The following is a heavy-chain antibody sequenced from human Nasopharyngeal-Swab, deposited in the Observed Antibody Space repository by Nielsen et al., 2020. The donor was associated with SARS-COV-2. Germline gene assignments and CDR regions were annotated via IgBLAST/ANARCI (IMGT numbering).Heavy chain of an antibody. Sequence: ASVKVSCKASGYTFTNYDINWVRQAPGQGLQWMGWMNPNSGNTGYAQKFQGRVTMTRSASISTAYMELSSLRSEDTAVYYCARSDYSNYNFDYWGQGTLVTVSS. CDR3: ARSDYSNYNFDY. CDR2: MNPNSGNT. V-gene: IGHV1-8*01. D-gene: IGHD4-11*01. CDR1: GYTFTNYD. J-gene: IGHJ4*02.